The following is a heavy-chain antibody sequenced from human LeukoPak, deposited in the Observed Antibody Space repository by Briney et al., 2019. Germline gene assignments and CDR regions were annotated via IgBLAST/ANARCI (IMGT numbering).Heavy chain of an antibody. D-gene: IGHD3-10*01. CDR1: GGSISSYY. V-gene: IGHV4-59*01. Sequence: PSETLSLTCTVSGGSISSYYWSWIRQPPGKALEWIGYIYYSGSTKYNPSLKGRVTISVDTSKNQFSLKLSSVTAADTAVYYCARNGVLWFGELSFDYWGQGTLVTVSS. J-gene: IGHJ4*02. CDR2: IYYSGST. CDR3: ARNGVLWFGELSFDY.